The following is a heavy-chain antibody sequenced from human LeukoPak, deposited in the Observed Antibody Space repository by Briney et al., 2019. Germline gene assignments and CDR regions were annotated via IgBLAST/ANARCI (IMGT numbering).Heavy chain of an antibody. CDR1: GFTFSSYW. CDR3: ARWRCSSTSCFFDY. D-gene: IGHD2-2*01. Sequence: GGSLRLSCAASGFTFSSYWMSWVRQAPGKGLEWVANIKQGESENYYVDSVKGRFIISRDNAKNSLFLQMNSLRAEDTAVYYCARWRCSSTSCFFDYWGQGTLVTVSS. V-gene: IGHV3-7*01. CDR2: IKQGESEN. J-gene: IGHJ4*02.